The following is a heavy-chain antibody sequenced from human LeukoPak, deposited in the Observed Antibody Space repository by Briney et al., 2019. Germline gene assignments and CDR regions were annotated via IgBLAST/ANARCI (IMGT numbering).Heavy chain of an antibody. CDR3: AKDSAAVGATASNFDY. V-gene: IGHV3-74*01. D-gene: IGHD1-26*01. CDR2: INTDGRST. CDR1: GFTFGSYW. Sequence: GGSLRLSCEASGFTFGSYWMHWVRQAPGKGLVWVSRINTDGRSTSFADSVKGRFTISRDNAKNSLYLQMNSLRAEDTAVYYCAKDSAAVGATASNFDYWGQGTLVTVSS. J-gene: IGHJ4*02.